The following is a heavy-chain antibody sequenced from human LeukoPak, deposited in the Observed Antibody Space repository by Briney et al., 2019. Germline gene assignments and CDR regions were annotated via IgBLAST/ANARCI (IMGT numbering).Heavy chain of an antibody. CDR1: GFTFSSYS. V-gene: IGHV3-21*01. D-gene: IGHD5-18*01. Sequence: PGGSLRLSCAASGFTFSSYSMNWVRQAPGKGLEWVSSISSSSSYIYYADSVKGRFTISRDNAKNSMYLQMNSLRAEDTAVYYCARGVPGGLWLQLDYWGQGTLVTVSS. J-gene: IGHJ4*02. CDR3: ARGVPGGLWLQLDY. CDR2: ISSSSSYI.